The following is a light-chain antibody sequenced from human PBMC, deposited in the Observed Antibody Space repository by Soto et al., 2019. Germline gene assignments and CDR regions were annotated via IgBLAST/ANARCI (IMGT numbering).Light chain of an antibody. CDR2: DVN. CDR3: CSYAGSYTYVV. Sequence: QSALTQPRSVSGSPGQSVTISCTGTGSDVGGYNYVSWYQQHPGKAPKLMIYDVNQRPSGVPDRFSGSKSGNTASLTISGLQAEDGADYYCCSYAGSYTYVVFGGGTKLTVL. V-gene: IGLV2-11*01. CDR1: GSDVGGYNY. J-gene: IGLJ2*01.